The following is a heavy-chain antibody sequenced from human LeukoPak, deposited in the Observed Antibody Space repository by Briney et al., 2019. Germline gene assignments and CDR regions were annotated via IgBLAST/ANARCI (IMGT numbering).Heavy chain of an antibody. V-gene: IGHV4-38-2*02. J-gene: IGHJ3*01. CDR2: IYHSGST. CDR1: GYSISSNFY. Sequence: SETLSLTCTVSGYSISSNFYWGWIRQSPGKGMEWIGSIYHSGSTYYNPSLKNRITISVDTSTNQFSLKLTSVTASDTAMYYCARDVHIYGNAFGVWGQGTMVTVSS. CDR3: ARDVHIYGNAFGV. D-gene: IGHD1-1*01.